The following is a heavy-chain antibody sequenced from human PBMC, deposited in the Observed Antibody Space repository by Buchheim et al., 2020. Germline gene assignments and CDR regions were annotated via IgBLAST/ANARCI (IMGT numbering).Heavy chain of an antibody. CDR3: ADLDVY. CDR2: INGDGSQL. CDR1: GFTFTASW. J-gene: IGHJ4*02. Sequence: EVQLVASGGGLVQPGESLRLSCAASGFTFTASWMAWVRQAPGRGLEWVATINGDGSQLYYEDSVKGRFTISRDNGKESPYLQMNSLRVDDTAVYYCADLDVYWGQGTL. V-gene: IGHV3-7*01.